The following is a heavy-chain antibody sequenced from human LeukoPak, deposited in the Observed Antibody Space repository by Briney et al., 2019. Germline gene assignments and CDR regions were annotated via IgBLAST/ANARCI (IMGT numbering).Heavy chain of an antibody. J-gene: IGHJ4*02. CDR2: IDPSDSYT. D-gene: IGHD3-10*01. CDR1: GYTFTSYW. Sequence: GESLKISCEGSGYTFTSYWMSWVRQMPGKGLEWMGRIDPSDSYTNYSPSFQGHVTISADKSINTAYLQWSSLKASDTAMYFCARTYYGTGSHLSYWGQGTLVTVSS. CDR3: ARTYYGTGSHLSY. V-gene: IGHV5-10-1*01.